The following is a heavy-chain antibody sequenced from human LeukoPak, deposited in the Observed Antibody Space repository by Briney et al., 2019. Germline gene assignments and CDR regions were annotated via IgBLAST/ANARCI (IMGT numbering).Heavy chain of an antibody. CDR3: ARDTNYYGSGSHDDAFDI. V-gene: IGHV3-30*03. CDR1: GFTFSTYG. CDR2: ISYDGSNK. J-gene: IGHJ3*02. D-gene: IGHD3-10*01. Sequence: GGSLRLSCAASGFTFSTYGSHWVRQAPGKGLEWVAVISYDGSNKYYADSVKGRFTISRDNSKNTLYLQMNSLRAEDTAVYYCARDTNYYGSGSHDDAFDIWGQGTMVTVSS.